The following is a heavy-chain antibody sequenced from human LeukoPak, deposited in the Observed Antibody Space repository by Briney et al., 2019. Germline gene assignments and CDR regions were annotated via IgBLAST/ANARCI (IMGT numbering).Heavy chain of an antibody. CDR2: ISAYNGNT. Sequence: PGASVKVSCKASGYSFTSYGISWVRQAPGQGLEWMGWISAYNGNTNYAQRLQGRVTMTTNTSTSTAYMDLRSLTSDDTAVYYCAIVPSGGPFDYWGQGTLVTVSS. CDR1: GYSFTSYG. V-gene: IGHV1-18*01. D-gene: IGHD2-15*01. J-gene: IGHJ4*02. CDR3: AIVPSGGPFDY.